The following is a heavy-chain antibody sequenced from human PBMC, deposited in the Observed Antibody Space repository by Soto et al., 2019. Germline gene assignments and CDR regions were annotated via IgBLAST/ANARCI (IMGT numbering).Heavy chain of an antibody. J-gene: IGHJ6*02. D-gene: IGHD6-6*01. CDR3: ASSAARPLYYYYGMDV. CDR1: GYAFTGYY. V-gene: IGHV1-69*13. Sequence: SVKVSCKASGYAFTGYYMHWVRQAPGQGLEWMGGIIPIFGTANYAQKFQGRVTITADESTSTAYMELSSLRSEDTAVYYCASSAARPLYYYYGMDVWGQGTTVTVSS. CDR2: IIPIFGTA.